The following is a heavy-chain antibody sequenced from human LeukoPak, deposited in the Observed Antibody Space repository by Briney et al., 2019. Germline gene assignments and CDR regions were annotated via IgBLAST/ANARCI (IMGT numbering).Heavy chain of an antibody. V-gene: IGHV4-59*08. D-gene: IGHD3-9*01. Sequence: SETLSLTCTVSGGSISSYYWSWIRQPPGKGLEWLGYIYYSGSTNYNPSLKSRVTISVDTSKNQFSLKLSSVTAADTAVYYCARCYFDWLSPSSYYFDHWGQGTLVTVSS. J-gene: IGHJ4*02. CDR3: ARCYFDWLSPSSYYFDH. CDR2: IYYSGST. CDR1: GGSISSYY.